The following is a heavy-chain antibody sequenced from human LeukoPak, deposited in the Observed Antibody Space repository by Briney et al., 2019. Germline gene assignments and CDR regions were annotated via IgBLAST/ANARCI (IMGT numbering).Heavy chain of an antibody. Sequence: PGGSLRLSCAASGFTFSSYGMHWVRQAPGKGLVWVSRINSDGSSTSCADSVKGRFTISRDNAKNTLYLQMNSLRAEDTAVYYCATVGGDQRTYYYYGMDVRGQGTTVTVSS. J-gene: IGHJ6*02. D-gene: IGHD2-21*01. CDR1: GFTFSSYG. CDR2: INSDGSST. CDR3: ATVGGDQRTYYYYGMDV. V-gene: IGHV3-74*01.